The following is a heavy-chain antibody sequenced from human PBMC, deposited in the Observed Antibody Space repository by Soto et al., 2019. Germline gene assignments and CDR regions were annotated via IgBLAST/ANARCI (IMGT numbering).Heavy chain of an antibody. Sequence: EVQLVESGGGLVQPGGSLRVSCVVSGFTLSDYYMDWVRQAPGKGLEWIGRIRSKAKSYRTEYAASVQGRFTISGQDYIRTLFLQMNSLETDDTAVYYCARGGTEHLTHYCIDYRGQGTLVTVSS. CDR3: ARGGTEHLTHYCIDY. D-gene: IGHD3-10*01. CDR1: GFTLSDYY. CDR2: IRSKAKSYRT. J-gene: IGHJ4*02. V-gene: IGHV3-72*01.